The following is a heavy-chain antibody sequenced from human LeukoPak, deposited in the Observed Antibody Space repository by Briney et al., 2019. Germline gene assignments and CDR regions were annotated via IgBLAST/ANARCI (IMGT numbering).Heavy chain of an antibody. CDR1: GFTFRSYE. J-gene: IGHJ3*02. V-gene: IGHV3-48*03. CDR2: ISSSGSTI. CDR3: ARDRREVEKEAFDI. Sequence: GGSLRLSYAASGFTFRSYEMNWVRQAPGKGLEWVSYISSSGSTIYYADSVKGRFTISRDNAKNSLYLQMNSLRAEDTAVYYCARDRREVEKEAFDIWGQGTMVTVSS. D-gene: IGHD1-1*01.